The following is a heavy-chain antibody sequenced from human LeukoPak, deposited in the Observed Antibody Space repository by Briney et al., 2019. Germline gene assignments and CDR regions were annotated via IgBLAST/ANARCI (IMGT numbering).Heavy chain of an antibody. CDR2: IILIFGTA. CDR1: GGTFSSYA. CDR3: ARDKDSSGLFAFDI. V-gene: IGHV1-69*13. Sequence: SVKVSCKASGGTFSSYAISWVRQAPGQGLEWMGGIILIFGTANYAQKFQGRVTITADESTSTAYMELSSLRSEDTAVYYCARDKDSSGLFAFDIWGQGTMVTVSS. D-gene: IGHD3-22*01. J-gene: IGHJ3*02.